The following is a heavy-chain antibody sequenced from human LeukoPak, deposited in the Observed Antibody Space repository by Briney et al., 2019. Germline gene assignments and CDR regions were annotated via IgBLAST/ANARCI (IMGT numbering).Heavy chain of an antibody. CDR3: ARGGAGSAYYGWDFFRFDY. D-gene: IGHD4-17*01. J-gene: IGHJ4*02. CDR2: INPHNGGA. Sequence: ASVKVSRKASEDSFTGYYIHWVRRAPGQGPEWMGWINPHNGGAKYADRLQGRVTMTRDTSIGTAYMELSRLRSDDTAVYYCARGGAGSAYYGWDFFRFDYWGQGTLVTVSS. CDR1: EDSFTGYY. V-gene: IGHV1-2*02.